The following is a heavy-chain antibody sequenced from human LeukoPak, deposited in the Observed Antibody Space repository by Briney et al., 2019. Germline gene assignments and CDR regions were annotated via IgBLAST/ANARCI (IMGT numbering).Heavy chain of an antibody. V-gene: IGHV3-7*05. CDR1: GLTISRSW. CDR2: IKEDGGER. J-gene: IGHJ4*02. CDR3: ARGLVGSGCYFDY. Sequence: GGSLRLSCAASGLTISRSWMSWVRQAPGKGLEWVANIKEDGGERYYVDSVQGRFTISRDNAKNLLYMQMNSLRAEDTAVYYCARGLVGSGCYFDYWGQGTLVIVSS. D-gene: IGHD6-19*01.